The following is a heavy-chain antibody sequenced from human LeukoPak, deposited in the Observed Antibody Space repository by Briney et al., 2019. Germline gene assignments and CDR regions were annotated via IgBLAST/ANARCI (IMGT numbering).Heavy chain of an antibody. D-gene: IGHD2-8*01. CDR2: ISDIGVNT. CDR3: AKVTLYYVTSGFDY. J-gene: IGHJ4*02. CDR1: GFTFSIYA. Sequence: PGGSLRLSCAPSGFTFSIYAMSWVRQAPGKGLECVSSISDIGVNTYYADCVKGRFTISRDNSKNTLSMQLKSLRAEDTAVYYCAKVTLYYVTSGFDYWGQGTLVTVSS. V-gene: IGHV3-23*01.